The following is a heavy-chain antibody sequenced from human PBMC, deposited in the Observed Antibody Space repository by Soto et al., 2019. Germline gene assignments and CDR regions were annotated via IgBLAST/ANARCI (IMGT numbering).Heavy chain of an antibody. CDR1: GFTFSSYA. J-gene: IGHJ5*02. CDR2: ISGSGGSA. Sequence: EVQLLESGGGLVQPGGSLRLSCAASGFTFSSYAMSWVRQAPGKGLEWVSAISGSGGSAYYADSVKGRFTIPRDNSKNTLNLQMNSLRAEDTAVYYCAKEIYDGDLKGWFDPWGQGTLVTVSS. D-gene: IGHD3-10*01. V-gene: IGHV3-23*01. CDR3: AKEIYDGDLKGWFDP.